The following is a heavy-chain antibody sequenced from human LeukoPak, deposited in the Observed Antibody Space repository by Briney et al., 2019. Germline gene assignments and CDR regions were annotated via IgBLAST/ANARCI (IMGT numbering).Heavy chain of an antibody. CDR1: GYTSTDSY. J-gene: IGHJ4*02. V-gene: IGHV1-2*02. CDR3: VRSPIGASAY. Sequence: ASVKVSCKPSGYTSTDSYIHWVRQAPGVGLQWMGWISPNNGDTQYAEDFQDRVTLTRDTSINTAYMELTGLTPDDTAVYYCVRSPIGASAYWGRGTMVTVSS. CDR2: ISPNNGDT. D-gene: IGHD3-10*01.